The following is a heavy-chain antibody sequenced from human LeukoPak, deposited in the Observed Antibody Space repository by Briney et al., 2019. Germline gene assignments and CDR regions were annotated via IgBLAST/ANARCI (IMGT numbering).Heavy chain of an antibody. CDR3: AKPRFPVVRVAATEDY. V-gene: IGHV3-23*01. Sequence: PGGSLRLSCAASGFTLSRYVMTWVRQAPGKGLEWVSSISGSGVSTYYADSVKGRFTISRDNSKNTLYLQMNSLRAEDTAVYYSAKPRFPVVRVAATEDYWGQGTRVTVSS. D-gene: IGHD2-15*01. J-gene: IGHJ4*02. CDR2: ISGSGVST. CDR1: GFTLSRYV.